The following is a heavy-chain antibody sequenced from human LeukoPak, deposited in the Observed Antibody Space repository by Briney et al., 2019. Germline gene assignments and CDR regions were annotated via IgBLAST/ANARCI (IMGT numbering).Heavy chain of an antibody. CDR2: ISGSGGST. V-gene: IGHV3-23*01. CDR3: AKDGSSWAADYYFDY. D-gene: IGHD1-26*01. Sequence: GGSLRLSCAASGFTFSSYAMSWVRQAPGKGLEWVSAISGSGGSTYYADSVKGRFTISRDNSKSTLYLQMNTLRAEDTAVYYCAKDGSSWAADYYFDYWGQGTLVTVSS. CDR1: GFTFSSYA. J-gene: IGHJ4*02.